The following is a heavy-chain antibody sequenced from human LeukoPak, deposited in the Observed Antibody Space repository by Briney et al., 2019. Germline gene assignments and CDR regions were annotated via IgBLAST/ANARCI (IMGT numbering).Heavy chain of an antibody. Sequence: ASVKVSCKASGYTFTSYGISWARQAPGQGLEWMGWISAYNGNTNYAQKLQGRVTMTTDTSTSTAYMELRSLRSDDTAVYYCARGSDYYGSGSYKSWFDPWGQGTLVTVSS. CDR3: ARGSDYYGSGSYKSWFDP. J-gene: IGHJ5*02. CDR2: ISAYNGNT. CDR1: GYTFTSYG. V-gene: IGHV1-18*04. D-gene: IGHD3-10*01.